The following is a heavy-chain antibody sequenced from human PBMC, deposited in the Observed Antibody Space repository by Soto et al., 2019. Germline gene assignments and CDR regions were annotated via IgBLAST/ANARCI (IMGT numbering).Heavy chain of an antibody. CDR3: ARDSRGYSYGDAFDI. Sequence: ASVKVSCKASGGTFSSYTISWVRQAPGQGLEWMGRIIPILGIANYAQKFQGRVTITADKSTSTAYMELSSLRSEDTAVYYCARDSRGYSYGDAFDIWGQGTMVTVSS. V-gene: IGHV1-69*04. J-gene: IGHJ3*02. CDR2: IIPILGIA. CDR1: GGTFSSYT. D-gene: IGHD5-18*01.